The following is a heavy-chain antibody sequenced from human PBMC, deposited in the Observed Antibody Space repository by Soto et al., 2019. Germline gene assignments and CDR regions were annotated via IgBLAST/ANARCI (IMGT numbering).Heavy chain of an antibody. Sequence: SETLCVTCIFSVGSISSGGYSWSWIRQPPGKGLEWIGYIYHSGSTYYNPSLKSRVTISLDRSKNHFSLKLSSVSAADTAVYYCARDQWLVLDYWGQGTLVTVSS. D-gene: IGHD6-19*01. CDR3: ARDQWLVLDY. CDR1: VGSISSGGYS. CDR2: IYHSGST. J-gene: IGHJ4*02. V-gene: IGHV4-30-2*01.